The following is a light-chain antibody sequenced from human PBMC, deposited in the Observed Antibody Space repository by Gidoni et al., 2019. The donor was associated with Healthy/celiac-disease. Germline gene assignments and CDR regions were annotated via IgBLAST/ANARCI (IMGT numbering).Light chain of an antibody. V-gene: IGLV3-19*01. J-gene: IGLJ2*01. CDR3: NSRDSSGNHLVV. CDR1: SRSSYY. Sequence: SSELTPDPAVSVALGQTVRITCQGDSRSSYYASWSQQKPGQAPVLVIYGKNNRPSGIPDRFSGSSSGNTASLTITGAQAEDEADYYCNSRDSSGNHLVVFGGGTKLTVL. CDR2: GKN.